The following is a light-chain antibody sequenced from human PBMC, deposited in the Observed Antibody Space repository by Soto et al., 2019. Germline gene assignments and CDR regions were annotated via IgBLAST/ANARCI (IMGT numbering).Light chain of an antibody. Sequence: EIVMTQSSATLSVSPGGRATLSCRASQSISDTLAWYQQKPGQAPRLLIYGASSRATGIPDRFSGSGSGTDFTLTISRLEPEDFAVYYCQQYGSSPWTFGQGTKVDIK. CDR1: QSISDT. V-gene: IGKV3-20*01. CDR3: QQYGSSPWT. J-gene: IGKJ1*01. CDR2: GAS.